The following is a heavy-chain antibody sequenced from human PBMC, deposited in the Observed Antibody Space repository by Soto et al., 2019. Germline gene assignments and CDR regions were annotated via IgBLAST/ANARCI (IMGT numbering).Heavy chain of an antibody. CDR2: ISSSSSTI. J-gene: IGHJ3*02. CDR3: ARDSYGSALDAFDI. D-gene: IGHD3-10*01. V-gene: IGHV3-48*01. CDR1: GFTFSSYS. Sequence: GVLRLSCAASGFTFSSYSMNWVRQAPGKGLEWVSYISSSSSTIYYADSVKGRFTISRDNSKNTLYLQMNSLRAEDTAMYYCARDSYGSALDAFDIWGQGTMVTVSS.